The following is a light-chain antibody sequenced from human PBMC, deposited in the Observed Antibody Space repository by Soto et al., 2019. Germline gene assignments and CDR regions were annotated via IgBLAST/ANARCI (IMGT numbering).Light chain of an antibody. J-gene: IGKJ1*01. CDR2: GAS. V-gene: IGKV3-15*01. CDR1: QSVSSD. CDR3: HQHNDWPQT. Sequence: VIITQSPSCRSVSPVGIATLSSMASQSVSSDLAWYQHKPGQAPRLLIYGASTRATGIPARFSGSGSGTDFTLTISSLQSEDFAVYCCHQHNDWPQTFGQGTKVDIK.